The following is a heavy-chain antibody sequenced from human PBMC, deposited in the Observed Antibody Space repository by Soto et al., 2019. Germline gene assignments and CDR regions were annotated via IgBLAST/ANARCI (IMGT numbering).Heavy chain of an antibody. V-gene: IGHV1-18*01. J-gene: IGHJ6*02. Sequence: QVQLVQSGAEVKKPGASVKVSCKASGYTFTSYGISWVRQAPGQGLEWMGWISAYNGNTNYAQKLQGRVTMTTDTATSTAYMELRSLRSDATAVYYCATKGAYYYGSGSYDSYYYYGMDVWGQGTTVTVSS. CDR2: ISAYNGNT. CDR1: GYTFTSYG. D-gene: IGHD3-10*01. CDR3: ATKGAYYYGSGSYDSYYYYGMDV.